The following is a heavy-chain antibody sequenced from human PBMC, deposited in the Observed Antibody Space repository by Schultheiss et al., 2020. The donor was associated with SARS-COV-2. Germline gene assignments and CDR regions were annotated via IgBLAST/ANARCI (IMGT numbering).Heavy chain of an antibody. CDR3: ARARDYDILSGRYYYYYYGMDV. D-gene: IGHD3-9*01. Sequence: SQTLSLTCAVYGGSFSDYCWTWIRQPPGKGLEWIGEIYHSGSTNYNPSLKSRVTISVDKSKNQFSLKLSSVTAADTAVYYCARARDYDILSGRYYYYYYGMDVWGQGTTVTVSS. V-gene: IGHV4-34*01. CDR2: IYHSGST. J-gene: IGHJ6*02. CDR1: GGSFSDYC.